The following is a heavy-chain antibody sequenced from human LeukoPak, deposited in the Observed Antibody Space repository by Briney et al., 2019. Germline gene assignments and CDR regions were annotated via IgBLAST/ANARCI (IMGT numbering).Heavy chain of an antibody. D-gene: IGHD2-8*02. CDR2: IYYSGST. CDR3: ARDTGNWFDP. Sequence: PSETLSLTCTVSGGSISSSYYYWSWIRQPPEKGLEWIGYIYYSGSTNYNPSLKSRVTISVDTSKNQFSLKLSSVTAADTAVYYCARDTGNWFDPWGQGTLVTVSS. CDR1: GGSISSSYYY. V-gene: IGHV4-61*01. J-gene: IGHJ5*02.